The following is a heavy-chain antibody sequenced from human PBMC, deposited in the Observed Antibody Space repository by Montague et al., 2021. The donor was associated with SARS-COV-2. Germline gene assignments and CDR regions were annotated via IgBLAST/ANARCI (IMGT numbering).Heavy chain of an antibody. J-gene: IGHJ4*02. CDR2: ISYDGSNK. Sequence: PLRLSCSASGFPFSSYSMHWVRQAPGKGLEWVAVISYDGSNKYYADSVKGRFTISRDNSKNTLYLQMNSLRAEDTAVYYCASELADYGDFDYWGQGTLVTVSS. V-gene: IGHV3-30-3*01. D-gene: IGHD4-17*01. CDR1: GFPFSSYS. CDR3: ASELADYGDFDY.